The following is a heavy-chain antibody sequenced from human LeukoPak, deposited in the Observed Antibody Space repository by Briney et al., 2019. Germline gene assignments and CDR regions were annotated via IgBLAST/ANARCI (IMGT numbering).Heavy chain of an antibody. V-gene: IGHV3-74*01. J-gene: IGHJ4*02. CDR2: INTDGSST. CDR3: ARDERSHSSQLLGY. CDR1: GFTFDDYA. D-gene: IGHD6-13*01. Sequence: GGSLRLSCAASGFTFDDYAIHWVRQAPGKGLEWVSGINTDGSSTSYADSVKGRFTISRDNAKNTLYLQMNSLRAEDTAVYYCARDERSHSSQLLGYWGQGTLVTVSS.